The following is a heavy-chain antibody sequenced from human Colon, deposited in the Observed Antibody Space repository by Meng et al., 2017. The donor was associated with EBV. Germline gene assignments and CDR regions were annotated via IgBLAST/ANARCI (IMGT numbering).Heavy chain of an antibody. D-gene: IGHD2-21*02. Sequence: QAQESGPGLVKPSGPLSLTCAVSGGSLSSRNWWSWVRQPPGKGLEWIGEIYHSGSTNYNPSLKSRVTISVDESKNQFSLRLSSVTAADTAVYYCARVGAYCGGDCYHPRWGQGTLVTVSS. CDR3: ARVGAYCGGDCYHPR. J-gene: IGHJ4*02. V-gene: IGHV4-4*02. CDR1: GGSLSSRNW. CDR2: IYHSGST.